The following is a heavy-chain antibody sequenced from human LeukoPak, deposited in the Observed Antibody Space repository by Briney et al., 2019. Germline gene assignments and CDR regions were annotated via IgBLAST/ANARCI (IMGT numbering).Heavy chain of an antibody. Sequence: GESLKISCKGSGYSFTSYWIGWVRQMPGKGLEWMGIIYPGDSVTRYSPSFQGQVTISADKSINTAYLQWSSLKASDTAMYYCARLTISAPGTFDYWGQGTLVTVSS. CDR3: ARLTISAPGTFDY. J-gene: IGHJ4*02. V-gene: IGHV5-51*01. CDR1: GYSFTSYW. D-gene: IGHD6-13*01. CDR2: IYPGDSVT.